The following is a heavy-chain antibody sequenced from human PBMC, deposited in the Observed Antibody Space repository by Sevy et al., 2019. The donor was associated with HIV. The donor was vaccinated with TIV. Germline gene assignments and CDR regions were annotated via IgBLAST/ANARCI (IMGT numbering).Heavy chain of an antibody. CDR3: AKSPSSPGSSSTWATFDY. J-gene: IGHJ4*02. CDR1: GFTFSNYA. CDR2: ISASGGTT. V-gene: IGHV3-23*01. D-gene: IGHD6-13*01. Sequence: GGSLRLSCAASGFTFSNYAMSWVRQAPGKGLEWVSAISASGGTTFFADSVKGRFTISRDNSKNTMYPQMNSLRVEDTAVYYCAKSPSSPGSSSTWATFDYWGQGTLVTVSS.